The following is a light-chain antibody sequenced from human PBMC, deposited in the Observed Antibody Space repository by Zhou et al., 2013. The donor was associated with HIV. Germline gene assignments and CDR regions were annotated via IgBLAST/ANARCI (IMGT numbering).Light chain of an antibody. CDR1: ESIDKW. V-gene: IGKV1-5*03. CDR2: QIS. CDR3: QQYDRFLST. J-gene: IGKJ2*01. Sequence: DIQMTQSPSTLSASVGDRVTITCRASESIDKWLAWYQQKPGRAPKLLIYQISTLQTGVPSRFSGSGSGTDFTLTISSLQPDDFATYYCQQYDRFLSTFGQGTKLEIK.